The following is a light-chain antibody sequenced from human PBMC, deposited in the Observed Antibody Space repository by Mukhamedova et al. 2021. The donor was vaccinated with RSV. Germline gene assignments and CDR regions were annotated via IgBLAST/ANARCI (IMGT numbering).Light chain of an antibody. CDR1: SGSIASNY. CDR2: EDN. J-gene: IGLJ2*01. Sequence: GTISCTRSSGSIASNYVQWYQQRPGSAPTTVIYEDNQRRSGVPDRFSGSIDSSSNSASLTISGLKTEDEADYYCQSYDSSNYVVFG. V-gene: IGLV6-57*03. CDR3: QSYDSSNYVV.